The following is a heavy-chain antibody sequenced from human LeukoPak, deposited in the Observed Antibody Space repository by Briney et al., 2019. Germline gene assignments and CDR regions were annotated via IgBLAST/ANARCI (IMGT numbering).Heavy chain of an antibody. CDR2: IYHIGST. Sequence: LRLSCAASGFTFSNAWMSWVRQSPGKGLEWIGTIYHIGSTYYNPSLKSRVTMSVDASKNQFSLKLSSVTAADTAVYYCARGPGSIFGVATPYFDYWGQGTLVTVSS. V-gene: IGHV4-28*03. CDR1: GFTFSNAW. D-gene: IGHD3-3*01. CDR3: ARGPGSIFGVATPYFDY. J-gene: IGHJ4*02.